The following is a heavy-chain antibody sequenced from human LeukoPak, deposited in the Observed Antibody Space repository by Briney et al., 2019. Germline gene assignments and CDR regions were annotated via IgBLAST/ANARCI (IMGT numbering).Heavy chain of an antibody. CDR2: INQDGSEN. D-gene: IGHD5-18*01. Sequence: RGWSLTLSCVASGFTVSSYLMSEVRPPAGKGLDGVANINQDGSENYYVDSVKGRFTISRDNAKNSPYLQMNSLRAEDTAVYYCARDLEIPAMFTSWFDPWGQGTMVTVSS. J-gene: IGHJ5*02. CDR1: GFTVSSYL. V-gene: IGHV3-7*01. CDR3: ARDLEIPAMFTSWFDP.